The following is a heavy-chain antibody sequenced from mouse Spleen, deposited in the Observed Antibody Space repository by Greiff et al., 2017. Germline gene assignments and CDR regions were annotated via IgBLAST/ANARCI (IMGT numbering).Heavy chain of an antibody. D-gene: IGHD2-4*01. CDR2: IYPGSGST. Sequence: QVQLQQPGAELVKPGASVKMSCKASGYTFTSYWITWVKQRPGQGLEWIGDIYPGSGSTNYNEKFKSKATLTVDTSSSTAYMQLSSLTSEDSAVYYCARKGLYYDYDWFAYWGQGTLVTVSA. J-gene: IGHJ3*01. CDR1: GYTFTSYW. V-gene: IGHV1-55*01. CDR3: ARKGLYYDYDWFAY.